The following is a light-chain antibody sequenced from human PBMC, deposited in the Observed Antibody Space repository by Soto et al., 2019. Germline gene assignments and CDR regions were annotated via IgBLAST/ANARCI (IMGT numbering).Light chain of an antibody. Sequence: DIQMTQSPSTLSASVGDRVTITCRASQSISSWLAWYQQKPGKAPKLLIYDASSLESGVPSRFSGSGSGTEFTLTISSLQPDDFATYYCQQIRTFGQGTKVEIK. J-gene: IGKJ1*01. CDR2: DAS. CDR3: QQIRT. CDR1: QSISSW. V-gene: IGKV1-5*01.